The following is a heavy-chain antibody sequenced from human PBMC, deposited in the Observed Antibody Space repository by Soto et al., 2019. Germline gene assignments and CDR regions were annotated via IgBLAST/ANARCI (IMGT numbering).Heavy chain of an antibody. CDR2: ISAYNGNT. V-gene: IGHV1-18*01. D-gene: IGHD3-16*02. J-gene: IGHJ4*02. Sequence: QVQLVQSGAEVKKPGASVKVSCKASGYTFTSYGISWVRQAPGQGLEWMGWISAYNGNTNYAQKPQGRVTITTNTSTSTACMELRSRRSDDTAVYYCARVGIITCGGVIGKPFDYWGQGTPVTVCS. CDR3: ARVGIITCGGVIGKPFDY. CDR1: GYTFTSYG.